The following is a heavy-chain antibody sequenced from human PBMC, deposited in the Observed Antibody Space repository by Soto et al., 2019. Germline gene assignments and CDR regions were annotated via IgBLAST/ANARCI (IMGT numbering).Heavy chain of an antibody. CDR1: GFTFSSYA. CDR2: ISGSGGST. V-gene: IGHV3-23*01. CDR3: AKDPADCGGDCYSGSVNWFDP. Sequence: EVQLLESGGGLVQPGGSLRLSCAASGFTFSSYAMSWVRQAPGKGLEWVSAISGSGGSTYYADSVKGRFTISRDTSKNRLYLQMNSMRAEDTAVYYCAKDPADCGGDCYSGSVNWFDPWGQGTLVTVSS. D-gene: IGHD2-21*02. J-gene: IGHJ5*02.